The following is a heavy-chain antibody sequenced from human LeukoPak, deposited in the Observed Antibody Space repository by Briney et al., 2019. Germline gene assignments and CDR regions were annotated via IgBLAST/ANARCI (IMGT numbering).Heavy chain of an antibody. CDR1: GGTFSSYA. CDR2: IIPIFGTA. V-gene: IGHV1-69*01. Sequence: APVKVSCKASGGTFSSYAISWVRQAPGQGLEWMGGIIPIFGTANYAQKFQGRVTITADESTSTAYMELSSLRSEDTAVYYCARDSTTPDYYGSGSYSSRYYYYGMDVWGQGTTVTVSS. D-gene: IGHD3-10*01. J-gene: IGHJ6*02. CDR3: ARDSTTPDYYGSGSYSSRYYYYGMDV.